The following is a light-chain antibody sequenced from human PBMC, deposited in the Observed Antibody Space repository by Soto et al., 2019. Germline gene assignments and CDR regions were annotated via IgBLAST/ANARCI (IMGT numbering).Light chain of an antibody. CDR1: QSINSY. Sequence: DIQMTQSPSSLSASVGDRVTITCRASQSINSYLHWYQQKPGKAPKLLIYAAYSLQSGVPSRFSGSGSGTDFTLTISSLQPEDFATYYCQQSYSTPLTFGGGTNVEIK. CDR3: QQSYSTPLT. J-gene: IGKJ4*01. CDR2: AAY. V-gene: IGKV1-39*01.